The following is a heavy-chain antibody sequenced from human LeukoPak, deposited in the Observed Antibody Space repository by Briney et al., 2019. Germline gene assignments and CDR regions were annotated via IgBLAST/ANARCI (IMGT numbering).Heavy chain of an antibody. Sequence: PGGSLRLSCAASGFTFSSYAMSWARQAPGRGLEWVSGISSSGSGGNTYYADSVKGRFTISRDNSKNSLYLQMNSLRTEDTALYYCAKGGAYGGNSFDYWGQGTLVTVSS. V-gene: IGHV3-43*02. CDR3: AKGGAYGGNSFDY. CDR2: ISSSGSGGNT. D-gene: IGHD4-23*01. CDR1: GFTFSSYA. J-gene: IGHJ4*02.